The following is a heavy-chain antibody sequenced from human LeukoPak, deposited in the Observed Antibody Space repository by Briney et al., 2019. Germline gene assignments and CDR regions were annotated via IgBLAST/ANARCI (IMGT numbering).Heavy chain of an antibody. D-gene: IGHD3-22*01. Sequence: ASVKVSCKASGYTFTSYYMHWVRQAPGQGLEWMGIINPSGGSTSYAQKFQGRVTTTRDTSTSTVYMELSSLRSEDTAVYYCARDTHSNYDSSGYSLDPWGQGTLVTVSS. V-gene: IGHV1-46*01. J-gene: IGHJ5*02. CDR2: INPSGGST. CDR3: ARDTHSNYDSSGYSLDP. CDR1: GYTFTSYY.